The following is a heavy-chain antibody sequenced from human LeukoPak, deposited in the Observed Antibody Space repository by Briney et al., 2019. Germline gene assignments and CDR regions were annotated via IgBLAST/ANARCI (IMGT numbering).Heavy chain of an antibody. CDR3: ARGGGGSCY. V-gene: IGHV3-64*01. CDR1: GFTFSSYA. D-gene: IGHD2-15*01. Sequence: GGSLRLSCAASGFTFSSYAMHWVRQAPGKGLEYVSAISSNGGSTYYANSVKGRFTISRDNAKNSLYLQMNSLRVEDTALYYCARGGGGSCYGGQGTLVIVSS. CDR2: ISSNGGST. J-gene: IGHJ4*02.